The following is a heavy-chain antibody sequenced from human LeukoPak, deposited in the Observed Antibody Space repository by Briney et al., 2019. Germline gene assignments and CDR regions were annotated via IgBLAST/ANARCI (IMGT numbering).Heavy chain of an antibody. CDR2: ISYDGSNK. CDR1: GFTFSSYA. Sequence: GGSLRLSCAASGFTFSSYAMHWVRQAPGKGLEWVAVISYDGSNKYYADSVKGRFTISRDNSKNTLYLQVNSLRAEDTAVYYCARAGLVASSHHHDYWGQGTLVTVSS. CDR3: ARAGLVASSHHHDY. D-gene: IGHD2-2*01. V-gene: IGHV3-30-3*01. J-gene: IGHJ4*02.